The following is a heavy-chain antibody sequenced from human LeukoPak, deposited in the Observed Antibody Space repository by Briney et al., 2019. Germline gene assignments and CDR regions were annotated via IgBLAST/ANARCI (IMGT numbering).Heavy chain of an antibody. Sequence: PSETLSLTCTVSGGSISSYYWSWIRQPPGKGLEWIGYIYYSGSTNYNPSLKSRVTISVDTSKNQFSLKLSSVTAADTAVYYCARLGDGYRYGYFDYWGQGTLVTVSS. CDR2: IYYSGST. J-gene: IGHJ4*02. D-gene: IGHD5-18*01. CDR1: GGSISSYY. CDR3: ARLGDGYRYGYFDY. V-gene: IGHV4-59*08.